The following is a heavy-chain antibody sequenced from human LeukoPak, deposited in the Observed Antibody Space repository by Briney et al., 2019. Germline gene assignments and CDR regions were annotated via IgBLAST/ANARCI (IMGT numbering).Heavy chain of an antibody. CDR1: GFTFSIYW. CDR2: IEQDGSEK. V-gene: IGHV3-7*01. J-gene: IGHJ4*02. D-gene: IGHD6-13*01. Sequence: PGGSLRLACAASGFTFSIYWMSWVRQAPGKGLEWVAHIEQDGSEKYYVDSVKGRFTISRDNAKNSLYLQMNSLRAEDTAVYYCARGTIAGSGTEGFDYWGQGTLVTVS. CDR3: ARGTIAGSGTEGFDY.